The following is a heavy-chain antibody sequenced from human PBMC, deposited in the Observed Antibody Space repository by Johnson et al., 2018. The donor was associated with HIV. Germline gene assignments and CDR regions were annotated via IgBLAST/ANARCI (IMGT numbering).Heavy chain of an antibody. Sequence: VQLVESGGGLVQPGGSLRLSCAASGFTVSSNYMSWVRQAPGKGLEWVSVIYSGGSTYYSDSVKDGFTIFRDNTKNTPYLQMNSLRAEDTAVYSCARAGSSSDDAFDIWGQGTMVTVSS. CDR2: IYSGGST. V-gene: IGHV3-66*01. CDR1: GFTVSSNY. D-gene: IGHD6-6*01. J-gene: IGHJ3*02. CDR3: ARAGSSSDDAFDI.